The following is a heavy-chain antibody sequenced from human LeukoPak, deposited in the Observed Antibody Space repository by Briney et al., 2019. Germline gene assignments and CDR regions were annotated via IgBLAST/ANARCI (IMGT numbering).Heavy chain of an antibody. D-gene: IGHD5-18*01. CDR1: GFTFSSYA. Sequence: GGSLRLSCAASGFTFSSYAMSWVRQAPGKGLEWVSAISGSGGSTYYADSVKGRFTISRDNSKNTLYLQMNSLRAEDTAVYYCAKPPGRGIQPPYFDYWGQGTLVTVSS. CDR3: AKPPGRGIQPPYFDY. CDR2: ISGSGGST. J-gene: IGHJ4*02. V-gene: IGHV3-23*01.